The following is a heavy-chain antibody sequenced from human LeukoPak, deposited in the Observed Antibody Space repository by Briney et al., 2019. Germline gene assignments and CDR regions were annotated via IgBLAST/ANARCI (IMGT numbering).Heavy chain of an antibody. CDR2: INWDDDK. D-gene: IGHD3-22*01. V-gene: IGHV2-5*02. CDR1: GFSLSTSGVG. Sequence: SGPTLVNPTQTLTLTCTFSGFSLSTSGVGVGWIRQPPGKALEWLGNINWDDDKRYSPSLKSRLTITKDPSKKQVVLTMTNMDPVDTATYYCAYIKSDSSGYLFEYWGQGTLVTVSS. J-gene: IGHJ4*02. CDR3: AYIKSDSSGYLFEY.